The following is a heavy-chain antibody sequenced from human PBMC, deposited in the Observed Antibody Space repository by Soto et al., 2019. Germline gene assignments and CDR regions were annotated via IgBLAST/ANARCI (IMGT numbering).Heavy chain of an antibody. D-gene: IGHD3-3*01. CDR3: TKRRNVLRFLEWSSGMEV. CDR1: GFTFSKYG. CDR2: ISDDGSNK. V-gene: IGHV3-30*18. J-gene: IGHJ6*02. Sequence: PGRSLRLSCAGPGFTFSKYGMQWVRQAPSKGLEWVAFISDDGSNKYYADSMKGRFTMSRDNSKSTLYLQMNSLRVEDTAVYYCTKRRNVLRFLEWSSGMEVWGQGTTVTVSS.